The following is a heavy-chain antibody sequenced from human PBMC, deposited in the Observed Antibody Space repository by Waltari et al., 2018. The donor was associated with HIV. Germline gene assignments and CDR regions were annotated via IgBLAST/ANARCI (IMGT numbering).Heavy chain of an antibody. J-gene: IGHJ4*02. D-gene: IGHD2-8*01. Sequence: QVQLVQSGAEVKKPGASVKVSCKASGYTFTGYYIHWVRQAPGQGLEWMGRINPSRGGTDYAQKFQGRVTMTRDTSISTAYMELRRLRSDDTAVYFCTRIPKVGVYFDYWGQGTLVTVSS. V-gene: IGHV1-2*06. CDR1: GYTFTGYY. CDR2: INPSRGGT. CDR3: TRIPKVGVYFDY.